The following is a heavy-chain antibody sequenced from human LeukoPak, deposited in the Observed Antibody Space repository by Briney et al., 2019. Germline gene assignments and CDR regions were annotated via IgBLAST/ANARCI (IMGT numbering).Heavy chain of an antibody. Sequence: PGGSLRLSCAASGFTSSSYWMNWARQAPGEGLEWVASINHNGNVNYYVDSVKGRFTISRDNAKNLLYLQMSNLRAEDTAVYFCARGGGLDVWGQGATVTVSS. V-gene: IGHV3-7*03. CDR1: GFTSSSYW. D-gene: IGHD3-16*01. CDR2: INHNGNVN. J-gene: IGHJ6*02. CDR3: ARGGGLDV.